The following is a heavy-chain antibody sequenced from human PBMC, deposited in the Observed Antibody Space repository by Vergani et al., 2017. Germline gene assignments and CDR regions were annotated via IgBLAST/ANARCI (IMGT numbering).Heavy chain of an antibody. CDR1: GASIRSSYYY. J-gene: IGHJ5*02. CDR3: AKGETRTDWFDP. V-gene: IGHV4-39*01. CDR2: IYYSGST. D-gene: IGHD3/OR15-3a*01. Sequence: QLQLQESGPGLVKPSATLSLTCSVSGASIRSSYYYWGWIRQPPGKGLEWIASIYYSGSTYYNPSLNGRVTIFVDKSKNLLSLRLNSVTAADTAVYYCAKGETRTDWFDPWGQGTLVTVSS.